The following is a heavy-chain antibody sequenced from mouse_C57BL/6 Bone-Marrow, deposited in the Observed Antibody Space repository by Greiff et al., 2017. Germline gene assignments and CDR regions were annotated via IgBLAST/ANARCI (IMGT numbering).Heavy chain of an antibody. CDR3: ARDHYASSRPRAMDY. Sequence: FTISRDNAKNNLYLQMSHLKSEDTAMYYCARDHYASSRPRAMDYWGQGTSVTVSS. D-gene: IGHD1-1*01. V-gene: IGHV5-4*01. J-gene: IGHJ4*01.